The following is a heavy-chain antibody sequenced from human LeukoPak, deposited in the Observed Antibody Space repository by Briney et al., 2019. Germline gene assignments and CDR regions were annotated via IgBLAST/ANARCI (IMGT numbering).Heavy chain of an antibody. D-gene: IGHD5-24*01. CDR2: IYYGGST. Sequence: SQTLSLTCPVSSGSISSGAYYSSWIRQHPGKGLEWSGYIYYGGSTYYTPSLKSRVTISVDTSKNQYSLQLSTVPAADTAVYYCARGVRWLQLSYFDYWGRGPLVPVPS. J-gene: IGHJ4*02. V-gene: IGHV4-31*03. CDR3: ARGVRWLQLSYFDY. CDR1: SGSISSGAYY.